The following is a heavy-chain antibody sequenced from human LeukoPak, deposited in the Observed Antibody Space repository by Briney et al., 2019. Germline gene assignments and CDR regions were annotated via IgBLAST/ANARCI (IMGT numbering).Heavy chain of an antibody. CDR3: ARDRSVWFGELFSYYYYYMDV. D-gene: IGHD3-10*01. V-gene: IGHV1-8*01. CDR1: GYTFTSND. J-gene: IGHJ6*03. CDR2: MNPNSANT. Sequence: ASVKVSCKASGYTFTSNDINWVRQATGQGLEWMGWMNPNSANTGYAQKFQGRVTMTRNTSISTAYMELSSLRSEDTAVYYCARDRSVWFGELFSYYYYYMDVWGKGTTVTVSS.